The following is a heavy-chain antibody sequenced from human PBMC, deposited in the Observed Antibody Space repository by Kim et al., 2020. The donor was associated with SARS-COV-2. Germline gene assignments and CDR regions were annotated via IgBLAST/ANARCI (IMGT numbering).Heavy chain of an antibody. D-gene: IGHD3-22*01. CDR2: ISGSGGST. V-gene: IGHV3-23*01. Sequence: GGSLRLTCAASGFTFSSYAMSWVRQAPGKGLEWVSAISGSGGSTYYADSVKGRFTISRDNSKNTLYLQMNSLRAEDTAVYYCAKDPDVRGYYARGYYMDVWGKGTTVTVSS. CDR1: GFTFSSYA. J-gene: IGHJ6*03. CDR3: AKDPDVRGYYARGYYMDV.